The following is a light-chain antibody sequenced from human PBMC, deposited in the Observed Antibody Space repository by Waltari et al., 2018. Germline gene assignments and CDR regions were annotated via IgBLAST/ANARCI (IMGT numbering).Light chain of an antibody. Sequence: QSALTQPASVSGSPGPSITISCTGTSSDVGRYYLVSWYQQHPGKAPKLMIYDVTKRPSGVSSRFSASKSGNTASLTISGLQSEDEADYFCSSYRSSTTPIPVFGGGTKLTVL. J-gene: IGLJ2*01. CDR1: SSDVGRYYL. CDR2: DVT. V-gene: IGLV2-14*02. CDR3: SSYRSSTTPIPV.